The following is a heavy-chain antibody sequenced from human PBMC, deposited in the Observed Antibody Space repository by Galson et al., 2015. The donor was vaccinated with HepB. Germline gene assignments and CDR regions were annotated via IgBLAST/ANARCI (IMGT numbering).Heavy chain of an antibody. CDR1: GFTFSYYG. J-gene: IGHJ4*02. D-gene: IGHD5-18*01. CDR3: ASTSGYSYTTGNEPFDY. V-gene: IGHV3-33*01. Sequence: LRLSCAASGFTFSYYGMHWVRQAPGKGLEWVAVIYYDGSNKYYADSVKGRFTISRDNSKNTLYLQMNSLRAEDTAMYYCASTSGYSYTTGNEPFDYRGQGTLVTVSS. CDR2: IYYDGSNK.